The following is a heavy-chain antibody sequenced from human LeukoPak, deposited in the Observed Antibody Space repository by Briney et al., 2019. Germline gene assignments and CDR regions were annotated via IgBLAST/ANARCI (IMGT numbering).Heavy chain of an antibody. V-gene: IGHV3-53*01. D-gene: IGHD6-13*01. J-gene: IGHJ4*02. CDR3: AREAGEMEDSSSWFDY. CDR2: IYSGGST. CDR1: GFTVSSNY. Sequence: GGSLRLSCAASGFTVSSNYMSWVRQAPGKGLEWVSVIYSGGSTYYADSVKGRFTISRDNSKNTLYLQMNSLRAEDTAVYYCAREAGEMEDSSSWFDYWGQGTLVTVSS.